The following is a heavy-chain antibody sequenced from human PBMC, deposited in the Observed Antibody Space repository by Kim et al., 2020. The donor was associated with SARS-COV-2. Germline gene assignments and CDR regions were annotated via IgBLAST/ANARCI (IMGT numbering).Heavy chain of an antibody. CDR3: ARGNAGDSKGWFDP. Sequence: SVKVSCKASGGTFSSYAISWVRQAPGQGLEWMGRIIPILGIANYAQKFQGRVTITADKSTSTAYMELSSLRSEDTAVYYCARGNAGDSKGWFDPWGQGTLVTVSS. CDR2: IIPILGIA. D-gene: IGHD3-22*01. J-gene: IGHJ5*02. V-gene: IGHV1-69*04. CDR1: GGTFSSYA.